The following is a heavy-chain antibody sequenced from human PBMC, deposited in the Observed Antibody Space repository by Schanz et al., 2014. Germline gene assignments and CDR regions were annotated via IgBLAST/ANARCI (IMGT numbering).Heavy chain of an antibody. V-gene: IGHV1-69*04. J-gene: IGHJ4*02. D-gene: IGHD3-22*01. CDR2: IVPLT. CDR1: GGTFYNYA. Sequence: QVQLVQSGAEVKKPGSSVKVSCKASGGTFYNYAVNWVRQAPGQGLEWMGRIVPLTDYAQKFQGRVTITADKSTSTAYMELSNLRSEDTAVYYCARAGQDYSDSSGYATYYFGNWGQGTLVTVSS. CDR3: ARAGQDYSDSSGYATYYFGN.